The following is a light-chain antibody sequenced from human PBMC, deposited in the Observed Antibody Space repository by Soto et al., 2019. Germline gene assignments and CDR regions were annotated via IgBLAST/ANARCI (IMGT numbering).Light chain of an antibody. CDR1: EDISKH. CDR2: DVS. CDR3: QQYASLPPT. Sequence: DIQMTQSPSSLSASVGARVIITCQASEDISKHLNWYQQKPGKAPRLLICDVSNLQTGVPSRLSGSGSGTDFTFTIGSLQPEDVATYFWQQYASLPPTFGGGTKVEIK. V-gene: IGKV1-33*01. J-gene: IGKJ4*01.